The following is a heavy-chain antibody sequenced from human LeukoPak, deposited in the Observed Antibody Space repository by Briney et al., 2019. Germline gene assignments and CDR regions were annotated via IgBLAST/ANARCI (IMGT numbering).Heavy chain of an antibody. V-gene: IGHV6-1*01. CDR3: ARDEPLYCTNGVCLNWFDP. CDR1: GDIVSSNSAA. CDR2: TYYRSKWYN. D-gene: IGHD2-8*01. J-gene: IGHJ5*02. Sequence: SQTLSLTCAISGDIVSSNSAAWNWIRQSPSRGLEWLVRTYYRSKWYNDYAVSVKSRITINPDTSKNQFSLQLNSVTPEDTAVYYCARDEPLYCTNGVCLNWFDPWGQGTLVTVSS.